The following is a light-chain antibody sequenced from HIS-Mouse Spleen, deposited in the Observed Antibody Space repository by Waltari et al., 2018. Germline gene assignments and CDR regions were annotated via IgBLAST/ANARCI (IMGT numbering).Light chain of an antibody. Sequence: SYVLTQPPSVSVAPGQTARITRGGNNLGSKSGALSQQKPGQAPVLVVYDDSDRPSGIPERFSGSNSGNTATLTISRVEAGDEADYYCQVWDSSSDHWVFGGGTKLTVL. V-gene: IGLV3-21*02. CDR2: DDS. J-gene: IGLJ3*02. CDR3: QVWDSSSDHWV. CDR1: NLGSKS.